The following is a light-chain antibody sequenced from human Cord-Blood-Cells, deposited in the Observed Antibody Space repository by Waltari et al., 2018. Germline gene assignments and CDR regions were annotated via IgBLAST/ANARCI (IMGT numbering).Light chain of an antibody. V-gene: IGKV3-15*01. CDR3: QQYKNWPYT. CDR2: GPS. Sequence: EIVMTQSPATLSVTSGLRATLSCRASQSVSSNLAWYKQKPGQAPRLLIYGPSTTATGIPARFSGSGSGTEFTLTISSLQAEDFAVYYCQQYKNWPYTFGQGTKLETK. CDR1: QSVSSN. J-gene: IGKJ2*01.